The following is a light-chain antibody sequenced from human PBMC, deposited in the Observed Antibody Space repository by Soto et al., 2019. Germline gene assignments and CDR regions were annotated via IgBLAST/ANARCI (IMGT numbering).Light chain of an antibody. V-gene: IGKV3-20*01. CDR2: GAS. Sequence: VTTQSPATLSVSPGERATLSFRASQSVSNNYLAWYQQKPGQAPRLLIYGASNRATGIPDRFSGSGSGTDFTLTISRLEPEDFAVYYCQQYGSSGTFGQGTKVDIK. J-gene: IGKJ1*01. CDR1: QSVSNNY. CDR3: QQYGSSGT.